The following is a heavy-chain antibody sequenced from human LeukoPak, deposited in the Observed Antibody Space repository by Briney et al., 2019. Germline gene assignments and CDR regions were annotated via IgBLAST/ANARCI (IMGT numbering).Heavy chain of an antibody. Sequence: SETLSLTCTVSGGSISSGGYYWSWIRQHPGKGLEWIGYIYYSGSTYYNPSLKSRVTISVHTSKNQFPLKVSSVTAADTAVYYCARRRRGYNGYEDAFDIWGQGTMVTVSS. CDR2: IYYSGST. J-gene: IGHJ3*02. CDR1: GGSISSGGYY. D-gene: IGHD5-12*01. CDR3: ARRRRGYNGYEDAFDI. V-gene: IGHV4-31*03.